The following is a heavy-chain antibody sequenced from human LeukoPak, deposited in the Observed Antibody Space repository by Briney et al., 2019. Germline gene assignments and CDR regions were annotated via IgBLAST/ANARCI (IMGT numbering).Heavy chain of an antibody. V-gene: IGHV3-11*06. CDR1: GFTFSDYY. CDR2: ISGSSSFT. J-gene: IGHJ4*02. CDR3: ARVTLYGESALDY. Sequence: PGGSLRLSCAASGFTFSDYYMSWVRQAPGKGLEWVSYISGSSSFTIYADSVKGRFTISGDNAKNSLYLQMNSLRAEDTAVYYCARVTLYGESALDYWGQGALVTVSS. D-gene: IGHD4-17*01.